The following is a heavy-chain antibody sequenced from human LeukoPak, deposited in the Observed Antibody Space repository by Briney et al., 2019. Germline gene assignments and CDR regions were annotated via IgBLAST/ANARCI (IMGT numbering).Heavy chain of an antibody. CDR3: ARQAAAGTVPYYYYYMDV. CDR2: IYPGDPDT. V-gene: IGHV5-51*01. J-gene: IGHJ6*03. CDR1: GYSFTSYW. D-gene: IGHD6-13*01. Sequence: GESLKISCKGSGYSFTSYWIGWVRQMPGKGLEWMGIIYPGDPDTRYSPSFQGQVTISADKSTSTAYLQWSSLKASDTAMYYCARQAAAGTVPYYYYYMDVWGKGTTVTVSS.